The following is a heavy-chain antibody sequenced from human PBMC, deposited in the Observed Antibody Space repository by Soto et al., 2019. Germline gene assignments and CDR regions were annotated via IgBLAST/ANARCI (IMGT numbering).Heavy chain of an antibody. CDR1: GVGFKGYY. CDR3: ARFLGFTNGMDV. Sequence: TLSLSSAVCGVGFKGYYWSWMRQPPGKGLEWIGEINHSGSTNYNPSLKSRVTISVDTSKNQFSLKLSSVTAADTAVYYCARFLGFTNGMDVWGQGTTVTVSS. D-gene: IGHD1-26*01. CDR2: INHSGST. J-gene: IGHJ6*02. V-gene: IGHV4-34*01.